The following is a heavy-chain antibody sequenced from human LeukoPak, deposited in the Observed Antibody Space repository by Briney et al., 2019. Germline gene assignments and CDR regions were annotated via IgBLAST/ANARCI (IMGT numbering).Heavy chain of an antibody. Sequence: SETLSLTCTVSGGSISSYYWSWIRPPPGKGLEWIGYIYYSGSTNYNPPLQRGVTISVDTSKNQFSLKLSSVTAADTAVYYCARASPYYYGMDVWGQGTTVTVS. CDR2: IYYSGST. V-gene: IGHV4-59*01. CDR1: GGSISSYY. CDR3: ARASPYYYGMDV. J-gene: IGHJ6*02.